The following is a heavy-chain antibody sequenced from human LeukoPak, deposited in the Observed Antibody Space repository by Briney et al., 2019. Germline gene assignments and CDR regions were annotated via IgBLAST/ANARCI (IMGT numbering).Heavy chain of an antibody. CDR2: ISSDGNNK. Sequence: GGSLRLSCAASGFTFSDYAMHWVRQAPGKGLDWVTVISSDGNNKYYADSVKGRFTISRDSSRTTLFLQMNSLRPEDTALYYCARDSSIFDVRAFDIWGRGTMVTVSS. V-gene: IGHV3-30-3*01. CDR3: ARDSSIFDVRAFDI. D-gene: IGHD3-9*01. CDR1: GFTFSDYA. J-gene: IGHJ3*02.